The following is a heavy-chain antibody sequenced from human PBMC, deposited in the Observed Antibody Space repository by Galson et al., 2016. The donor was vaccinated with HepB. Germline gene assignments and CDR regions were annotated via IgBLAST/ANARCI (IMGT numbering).Heavy chain of an antibody. CDR2: IWYDGNNK. CDR3: AKGLAYCSGTSCLSYSDSPGGGMDV. CDR1: GFAFSTFG. J-gene: IGHJ6*02. V-gene: IGHV3-33*06. D-gene: IGHD2-2*01. Sequence: SLRLSCAASGFAFSTFGMHWVQAPGKGLEWVAVIWYDGNNKYYLNSVKGRFTISRDNSKNMLYLQLNSLRVEDTAVYYCAKGLAYCSGTSCLSYSDSPGGGMDVWGQGTTVTVSS.